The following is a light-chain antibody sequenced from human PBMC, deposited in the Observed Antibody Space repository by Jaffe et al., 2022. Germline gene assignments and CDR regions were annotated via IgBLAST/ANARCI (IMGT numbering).Light chain of an antibody. Sequence: DSQMTQSPSTLSASVGDRVTITCRASQSISSWLAWYQQKPGKAPKLLIYKASTLESGVPSRFSGSGSGTEFTLTINSLQPDDFGSYYCQDYQSHTRTFGQGTKVEIK. CDR1: QSISSW. J-gene: IGKJ1*01. V-gene: IGKV1-5*03. CDR2: KAS. CDR3: QDYQSHTRT.